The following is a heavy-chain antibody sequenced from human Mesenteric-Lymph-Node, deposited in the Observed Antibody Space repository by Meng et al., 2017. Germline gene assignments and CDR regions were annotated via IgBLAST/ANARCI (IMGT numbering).Heavy chain of an antibody. V-gene: IGHV1-18*01. CDR3: ARAPPGYGDYYYYGMDV. J-gene: IGHJ6*02. D-gene: IGHD4-17*01. Sequence: QVELVQSGAGVKKPGSSVKVSCKASGGTFSSYAISWGRQAPGQGLEWMGWISAYNGNTNYAQKLQGRVTMTTDTSTSTAYMELRSLRSDDTAVYYCARAPPGYGDYYYYGMDVWGQGTTVTVSS. CDR2: ISAYNGNT. CDR1: GGTFSSYA.